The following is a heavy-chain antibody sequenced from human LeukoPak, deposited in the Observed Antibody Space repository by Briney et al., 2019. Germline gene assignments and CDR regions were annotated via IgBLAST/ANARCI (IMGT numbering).Heavy chain of an antibody. CDR2: IHTSSDYV. Sequence: GGSLRLSCAASGFIFSDYTMNWVRQTPGLAPEWVSSIHTSSDYVYYSDSVKGRFISSRDNAKNSLYLQMNSLRAEDTAVYYCARVLKYCSGGNCYSGGLGYMDVWGKGTTVTISS. CDR1: GFIFSDYT. D-gene: IGHD2-15*01. CDR3: ARVLKYCSGGNCYSGGLGYMDV. V-gene: IGHV3-21*04. J-gene: IGHJ6*03.